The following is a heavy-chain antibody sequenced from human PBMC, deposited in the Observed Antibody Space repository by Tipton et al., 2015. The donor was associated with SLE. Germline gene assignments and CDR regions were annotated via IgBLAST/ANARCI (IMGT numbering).Heavy chain of an antibody. Sequence: TLSLTCTVSGGSISSADYSWSWIRQSPGKGLEWIGYIYHSGSTYYNPSLRSRVKLSVDKSKSQLSLMLSSVTAADTAVYYCARTYSRSQLGMDVWGQGTTVTVSS. D-gene: IGHD1-1*01. V-gene: IGHV4-30-2*06. CDR2: IYHSGST. J-gene: IGHJ6*02. CDR1: GGSISSADYS. CDR3: ARTYSRSQLGMDV.